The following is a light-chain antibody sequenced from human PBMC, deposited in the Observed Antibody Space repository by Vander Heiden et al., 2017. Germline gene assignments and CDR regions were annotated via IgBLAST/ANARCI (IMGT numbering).Light chain of an antibody. CDR3: QQSCSTPRT. CDR2: AAS. V-gene: IGKV1-39*01. Sequence: IQMTQPPSSLSASVGDRVTLSCRASQSISSYLTWYQQKPGKAPKLLIYAASSLPSGIPSRFSGSGSGTDFTLTISSLQPEDFATYYCQQSCSTPRTFGQGTKLEIK. J-gene: IGKJ2*01. CDR1: QSISSY.